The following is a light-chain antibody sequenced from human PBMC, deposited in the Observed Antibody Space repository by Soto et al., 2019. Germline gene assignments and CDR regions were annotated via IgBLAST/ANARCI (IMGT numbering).Light chain of an antibody. J-gene: IGKJ4*01. CDR3: QQGYSTPPT. CDR2: AAS. V-gene: IGKV1-39*01. CDR1: QSISSY. Sequence: DIQMTQSPSSLSASAGDRVTITCRTSQSISSYLNWYQQKPGKAPKLLIYAASSLQSGVPSRFSGSGSGTDFTLTISSLQPEDFATYYCQQGYSTPPTFGGGTKVDIK.